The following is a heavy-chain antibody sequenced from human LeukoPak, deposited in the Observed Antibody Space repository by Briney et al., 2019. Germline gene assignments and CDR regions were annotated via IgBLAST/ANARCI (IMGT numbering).Heavy chain of an antibody. Sequence: GGSLRLSCAASGFTLSTYWMSWVRQAPGKGLEWVANIKQDGSEKYYVDSVKGRFTISRDNAKNSLYLQMNSLRAEATAVYYCARDSSGNDYWGQGTLVTVSS. V-gene: IGHV3-7*01. CDR2: IKQDGSEK. CDR1: GFTLSTYW. CDR3: ARDSSGNDY. D-gene: IGHD3-10*01. J-gene: IGHJ4*02.